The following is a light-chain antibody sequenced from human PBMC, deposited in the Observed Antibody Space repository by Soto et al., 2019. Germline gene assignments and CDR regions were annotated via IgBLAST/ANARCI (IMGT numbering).Light chain of an antibody. CDR1: SSNIGNNY. V-gene: IGLV1-51*01. CDR3: GTWDSSLSAGVV. CDR2: DYN. Sequence: QSVLTQPPSVSAAPGQKVTISCSGSSSNIGNNYVSWYQQLPGTAPKLLIYDYNKRPSGIPDRFSGSKSGTSATLGITGLRTGDEADYDCGTWDSSLSAGVVFGGGTKLTVL. J-gene: IGLJ2*01.